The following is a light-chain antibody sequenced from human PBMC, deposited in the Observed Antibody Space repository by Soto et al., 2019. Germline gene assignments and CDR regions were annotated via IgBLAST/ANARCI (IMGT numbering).Light chain of an antibody. CDR3: ASWDDNLRAWV. CDR2: RNN. J-gene: IGLJ3*02. CDR1: SSNIGSHS. Sequence: QSVLTQPPSASGTPGQRVTISCSGSSSNIGSHSVTWYQQLPGTAPKLLSHRNNQRPSVVPDRFSGSKSGTSASLAISGLQSEDEANYYCASWDDNLRAWVFGEGTKVTVL. V-gene: IGLV1-44*01.